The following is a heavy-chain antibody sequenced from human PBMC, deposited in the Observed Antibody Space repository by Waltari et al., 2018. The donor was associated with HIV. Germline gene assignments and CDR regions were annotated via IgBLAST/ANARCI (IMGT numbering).Heavy chain of an antibody. CDR1: GYSISSDYY. V-gene: IGHV4-38-2*01. CDR3: GSGSRRGHSHGIDY. CDR2: PSRSGRT. Sequence: QVQLHESGPGMVKPSETLSLTCAVSGYSISSDYYWGWIRQPPWKGLEWIVGPSRSGRTYYIPALQSRVTISLDTSNNQFTLKMNSVAAADTAVYYCGSGSRRGHSHGIDYWGQGTLVTVSS. J-gene: IGHJ4*02. D-gene: IGHD5-18*01.